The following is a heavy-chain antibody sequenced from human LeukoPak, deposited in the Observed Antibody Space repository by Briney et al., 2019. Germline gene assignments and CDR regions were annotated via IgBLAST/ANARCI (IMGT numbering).Heavy chain of an antibody. J-gene: IGHJ4*02. CDR3: ARESPGYNTDDFDS. CDR2: INPSTGFT. D-gene: IGHD5-12*01. V-gene: IGHV1-2*02. CDR1: GYNSNAHS. Sequence: ASVRVSCKTSGYNSNAHSLHWVRQAPGQGLDWIGWINPSTGFTSYAQKFEGRVALTRDTSITTAYLELTGLTSGDSAVYFCARESPGYNTDDFDSRGQGTLVTVSS.